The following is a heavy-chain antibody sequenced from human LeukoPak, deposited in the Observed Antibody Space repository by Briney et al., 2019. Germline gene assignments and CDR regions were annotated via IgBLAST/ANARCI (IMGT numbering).Heavy chain of an antibody. D-gene: IGHD6-25*01. CDR1: GFTFSSYG. J-gene: IGHJ6*02. CDR3: ARVSGAYYYNYGMDV. Sequence: GRSLRLSCAASGFTFSSYGMHWVRQAPGKGLEWVAVISYDGSNKYYADSVKGRFTISRDNSKNTLYLQMNSLRAEDTAVYYCARVSGAYYYNYGMDVWGQGTTVTVSS. V-gene: IGHV3-30*03. CDR2: ISYDGSNK.